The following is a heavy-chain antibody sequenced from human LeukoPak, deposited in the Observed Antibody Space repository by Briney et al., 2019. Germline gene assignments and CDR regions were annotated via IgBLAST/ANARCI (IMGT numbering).Heavy chain of an antibody. V-gene: IGHV4-39*07. CDR3: ARLRWELHYDY. CDR1: GGSISSTSYY. Sequence: PSETLSLTCNVSGGSISSTSYYWGWIRQPPGKGLEWLGNIYYTGTTYYNPSLKSRVTISVDTSNNQFSLRLSSVTAADTAVYYCARLRWELHYDYWGQGTLVTVSS. J-gene: IGHJ4*02. CDR2: IYYTGTT. D-gene: IGHD1-26*01.